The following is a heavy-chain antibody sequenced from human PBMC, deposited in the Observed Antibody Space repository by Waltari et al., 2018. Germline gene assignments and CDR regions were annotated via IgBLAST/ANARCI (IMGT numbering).Heavy chain of an antibody. J-gene: IGHJ4*02. CDR2: IYYSGST. Sequence: QVQLQESGPGLVKPSETLSLTCTVSGGSISSHYWSWIRQPPGKGLEWIGYIYYSGSTNYNPSLKSRVTISVDTSKNQFSLKLSSVTAADTAVYYCARDRPPYSSSAGYFDYWGQGTLVTVSS. V-gene: IGHV4-59*11. CDR3: ARDRPPYSSSAGYFDY. D-gene: IGHD6-6*01. CDR1: GGSISSHY.